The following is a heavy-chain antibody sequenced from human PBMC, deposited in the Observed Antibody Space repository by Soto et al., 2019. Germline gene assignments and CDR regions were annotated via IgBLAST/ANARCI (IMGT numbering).Heavy chain of an antibody. D-gene: IGHD6-6*01. V-gene: IGHV4-30-4*01. J-gene: IGHJ5*02. CDR1: GDFIGSGDYY. CDR3: ARSLSSSSGYFDP. CDR2: IYKTGKT. Sequence: QVHLQESGPGLLKPSQTLSLTCDVSGDFIGSGDYYWTWIRQPPGKGLEYIGSIYKTGKTYYNPCLKSRHFNTLDTSKSQFFLRLTSVTAADTAMYYCARSLSSSSGYFDPWGQGTLVTVSS.